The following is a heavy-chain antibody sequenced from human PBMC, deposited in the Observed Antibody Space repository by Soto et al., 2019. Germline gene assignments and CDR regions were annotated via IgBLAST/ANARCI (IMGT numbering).Heavy chain of an antibody. Sequence: GASVKVSCKASGGIFTSYVISWVRQAPEHGLEWLGGIIPLSGTTHYAQKFQGRLTITADRSTTTVYMDLTSLTSEDTAVYYCVGGDFHIDVGSGDAFEIWGQGTMVTVSS. D-gene: IGHD4-17*01. CDR2: IIPLSGTT. CDR3: VGGDFHIDVGSGDAFEI. V-gene: IGHV1-69*06. CDR1: GGIFTSYV. J-gene: IGHJ3*02.